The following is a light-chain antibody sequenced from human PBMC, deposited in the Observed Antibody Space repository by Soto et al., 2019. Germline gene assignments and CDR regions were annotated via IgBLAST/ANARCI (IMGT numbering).Light chain of an antibody. CDR2: DVS. J-gene: IGLJ7*01. CDR3: SSYTSSSAPSAV. CDR1: SSDVGGYNY. Sequence: QSVLTQPASVSGSPGQSITISCTGTSSDVGGYNYVSWYQQHPGKAPKLMIYDVSNRPSGVSNRFSGPKSGNTASLTISGLQAEDEADYFCSSYTSSSAPSAVFGGGTQLTVL. V-gene: IGLV2-14*01.